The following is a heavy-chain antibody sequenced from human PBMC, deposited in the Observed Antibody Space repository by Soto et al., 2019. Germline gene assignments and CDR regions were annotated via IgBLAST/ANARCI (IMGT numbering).Heavy chain of an antibody. Sequence: PGGSLRLSCAASGFTFSSYAMSWVRQAPGKGLEWVSAISGSGGSTYYADSVKGRFTISRDNSKNTLYLQMNSLRAEDTAVYYCAKHPHLRRPPPIAVAGPFDYWGQGTLVTVSS. J-gene: IGHJ4*02. CDR1: GFTFSSYA. CDR3: AKHPHLRRPPPIAVAGPFDY. D-gene: IGHD6-19*01. CDR2: ISGSGGST. V-gene: IGHV3-23*01.